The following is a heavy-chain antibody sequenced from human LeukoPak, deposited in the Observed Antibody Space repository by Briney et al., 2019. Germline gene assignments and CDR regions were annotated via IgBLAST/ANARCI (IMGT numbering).Heavy chain of an antibody. CDR3: ARAGRHRITDHHY. D-gene: IGHD3-10*01. Sequence: SETLSLTCTVSGDSISSSYWTWIRQPPGKGLESIAYIQYNGDTNYNPSLKSRVTISVDTSKNQFSLRLSSVTAADTAVYYCARAGRHRITDHHYWGQGTLVTVSS. CDR2: IQYNGDT. V-gene: IGHV4-59*12. J-gene: IGHJ4*02. CDR1: GDSISSSY.